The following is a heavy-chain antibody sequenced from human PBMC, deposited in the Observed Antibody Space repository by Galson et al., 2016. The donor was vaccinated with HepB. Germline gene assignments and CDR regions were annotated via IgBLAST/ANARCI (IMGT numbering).Heavy chain of an antibody. J-gene: IGHJ4*02. CDR1: GFTFSNYA. Sequence: SLRLSCAASGFTFSNYAMSWVRQTPGKGLEWVSGISGSGGSTYYTDSVKGRFTISRDNSKNTLYLQMSSLRAEDTAVYYCAKGSGDSGNYYSPFDYWGQGTLVTVSS. D-gene: IGHD1-26*01. CDR2: ISGSGGST. CDR3: AKGSGDSGNYYSPFDY. V-gene: IGHV3-23*01.